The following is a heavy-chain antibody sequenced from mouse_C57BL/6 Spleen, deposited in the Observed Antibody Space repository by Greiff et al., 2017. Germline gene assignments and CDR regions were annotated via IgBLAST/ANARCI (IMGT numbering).Heavy chain of an antibody. D-gene: IGHD1-1*01. CDR2: INPSTGGT. V-gene: IGHV1-42*01. Sequence: VQLQQSGPELVKPGASVKISCKASGYSFTGYYMNWVKQSPEKSLEWIGEINPSTGGTTSNQKFKAKATLTVDKSSSTAYMQLKSLTSEDSAVYYCARSGYYGSSPFAYWGQGTLVTVSA. CDR1: GYSFTGYY. CDR3: ARSGYYGSSPFAY. J-gene: IGHJ3*01.